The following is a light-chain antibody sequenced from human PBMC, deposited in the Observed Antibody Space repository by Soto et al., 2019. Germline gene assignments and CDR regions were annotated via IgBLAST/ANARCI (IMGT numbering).Light chain of an antibody. Sequence: EIVLTQSPGTLSLSPGERATLSCRASQSVSSSYLAWYQQKPGQAPRLLIYGASSRATGIPDRFSGSGSGTDVTLTFSRLEPEDFAVYYCQQYDSSPLTFGGGTKVEIK. V-gene: IGKV3-20*01. CDR2: GAS. CDR1: QSVSSSY. J-gene: IGKJ4*01. CDR3: QQYDSSPLT.